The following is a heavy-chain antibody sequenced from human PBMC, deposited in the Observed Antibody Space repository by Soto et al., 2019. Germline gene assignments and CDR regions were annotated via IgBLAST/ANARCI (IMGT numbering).Heavy chain of an antibody. D-gene: IGHD3-16*01. V-gene: IGHV4-39*01. CDR1: GGSISSRSYY. CDR2: INYSGST. J-gene: IGHJ3*02. Sequence: SETLSLTCTVSGGSISSRSYYWGWIRQPPGKGLEWIGSINYSGSTYYNPSLKSRVTISEDTSKNQFSLKLSSVTAADTAVYYCAIPTRGTAGDAFDIWGQGTMVTVSS. CDR3: AIPTRGTAGDAFDI.